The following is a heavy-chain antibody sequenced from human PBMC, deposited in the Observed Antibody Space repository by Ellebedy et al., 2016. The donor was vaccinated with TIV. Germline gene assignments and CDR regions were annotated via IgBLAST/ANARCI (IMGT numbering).Heavy chain of an antibody. Sequence: GSLRLSCTVSGGSISRSSYYWGCIRQPPEKGLEWIGSIYYSGSTYYNPSLKSRVTISVDTSKNQFSLRLTSVTAADTAVYYCARWFGELLYVRWFDPWGQGTLVTVSS. CDR1: GGSISRSSYY. D-gene: IGHD3-10*01. CDR3: ARWFGELLYVRWFDP. J-gene: IGHJ5*02. CDR2: IYYSGST. V-gene: IGHV4-39*01.